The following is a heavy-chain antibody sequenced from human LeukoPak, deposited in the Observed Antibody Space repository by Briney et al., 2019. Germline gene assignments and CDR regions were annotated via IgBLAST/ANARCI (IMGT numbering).Heavy chain of an antibody. CDR3: ARVGYYYDSSGHFDY. J-gene: IGHJ4*02. V-gene: IGHV4-30-4*01. Sequence: KASETLSLTCTVSGGSISSGDYYWSWIRQPPGKGLEWIGYIYYSGSTYYNPSLKSRVTISVDTSKNQFSLKLSSVTAADTAVYYCARVGYYYDSSGHFDYWGQGTLVTVSS. CDR2: IYYSGST. CDR1: GGSISSGDYY. D-gene: IGHD3-22*01.